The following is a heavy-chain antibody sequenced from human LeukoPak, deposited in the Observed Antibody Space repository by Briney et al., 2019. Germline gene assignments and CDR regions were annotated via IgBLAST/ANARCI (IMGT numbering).Heavy chain of an antibody. V-gene: IGHV3-30*02. CDR1: GFTFSSYG. Sequence: GGTLRLSCAASGFTFSSYGMHWVRQAPGKGLEWVAFIRYDGSNKYYADSVKGRFTISRDNSKNTLYLQMNSLRAEDTAVYYCAKAQYSGYDYAFDIWGQGTMVTVSS. CDR2: IRYDGSNK. J-gene: IGHJ3*02. D-gene: IGHD5-12*01. CDR3: AKAQYSGYDYAFDI.